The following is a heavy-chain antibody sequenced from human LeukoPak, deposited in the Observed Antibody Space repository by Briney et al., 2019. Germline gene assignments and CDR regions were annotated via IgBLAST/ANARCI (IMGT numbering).Heavy chain of an antibody. CDR3: ARVLTSTSCYDY. J-gene: IGHJ4*02. V-gene: IGHV3-48*03. Sequence: GGSLRLSCAASGFTFSSYAMSWVRQAPGKGLEWVSYISSSGSTIYYADSVKGRFTISRDNAKNSLYLQMNSLRAEDTAVYYCARVLTSTSCYDYWGQGTLVTVSS. D-gene: IGHD2-2*01. CDR2: ISSSGSTI. CDR1: GFTFSSYA.